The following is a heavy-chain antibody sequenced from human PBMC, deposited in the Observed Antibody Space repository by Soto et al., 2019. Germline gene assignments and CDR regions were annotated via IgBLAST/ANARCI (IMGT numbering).Heavy chain of an antibody. CDR1: GFAFSRSA. CDR2: ISEGGETT. Sequence: EVQLLESGGGLIQPGGSLRLSCAASGFAFSRSAMAWVRQAPEKGLEWVSSISEGGETTFYAGSVEGRFTISRDNSKNTLYLQMNSVRADDTAVYYCAKGGYRHAYDWGRGTLVTVSS. J-gene: IGHJ4*02. D-gene: IGHD3-16*01. V-gene: IGHV3-23*01. CDR3: AKGGYRHAYD.